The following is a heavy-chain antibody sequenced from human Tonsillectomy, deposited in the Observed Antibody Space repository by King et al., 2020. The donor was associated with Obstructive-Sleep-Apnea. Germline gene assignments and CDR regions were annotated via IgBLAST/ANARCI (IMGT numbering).Heavy chain of an antibody. V-gene: IGHV5-51*01. CDR1: GYSFTSYW. Sequence: VQLVESGAEVKKPGESLKISCKGSGYSFTSYWIGWVRQMPGKGLEWMGIIYPGDSDTRYIPSFQGHVTISADTSISTAYLQWVSLKASDTAMYYCARQEWELSCFDYWGQGTLVTVSS. J-gene: IGHJ4*02. D-gene: IGHD3-16*02. CDR3: ARQEWELSCFDY. CDR2: IYPGDSDT.